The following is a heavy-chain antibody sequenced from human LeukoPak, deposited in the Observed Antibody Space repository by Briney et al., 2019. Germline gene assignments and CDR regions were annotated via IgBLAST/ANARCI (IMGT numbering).Heavy chain of an antibody. CDR1: GGSISGYY. V-gene: IGHV4-59*08. Sequence: SETLSLTCTVSGGSISGYYWTWIRQPPGKGLEWIGYIYHSGGTNYNPSLKSRVTISLDTSKNQFSLKLTSVTAADTAVYYCARRTAVAPAHHFGYWGQGILVTVSS. CDR2: IYHSGGT. J-gene: IGHJ4*02. CDR3: ARRTAVAPAHHFGY. D-gene: IGHD5-18*01.